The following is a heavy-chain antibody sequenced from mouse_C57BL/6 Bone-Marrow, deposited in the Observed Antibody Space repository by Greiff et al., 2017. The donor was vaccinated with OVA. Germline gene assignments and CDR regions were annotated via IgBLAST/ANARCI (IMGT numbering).Heavy chain of an antibody. J-gene: IGHJ4*01. CDR2: IYPGSGST. D-gene: IGHD2-4*01. CDR3: ASHYDYGDYAMDY. V-gene: IGHV1-55*01. Sequence: QVQLQQSGAELVKPGASVKMSCKASGYTFTSYWITWVKQRPGQVLEWIGDIYPGSGSTNYNEKFKSKATLTVDTSSSTAYMQLSSLTSEDSAVYYCASHYDYGDYAMDYWGQGTSVTVSS. CDR1: GYTFTSYW.